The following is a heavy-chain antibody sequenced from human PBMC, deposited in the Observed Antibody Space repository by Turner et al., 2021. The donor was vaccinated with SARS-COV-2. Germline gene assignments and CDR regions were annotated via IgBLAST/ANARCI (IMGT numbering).Heavy chain of an antibody. V-gene: IGHV3-73*01. CDR2: IRSKANSYAT. D-gene: IGHD3-22*01. Sequence: EVQLVESGGGLVQPGGSLKLSCAASGFTFSGSAVHWVRQASGKGLEWVGRIRSKANSYATAYAASVKGRFTISRDDSKNTAYLQMNSLKTEDTAVYYCAKADRIMIVVVITLFDYWGQGTLVTVSS. CDR3: AKADRIMIVVVITLFDY. CDR1: GFTFSGSA. J-gene: IGHJ4*02.